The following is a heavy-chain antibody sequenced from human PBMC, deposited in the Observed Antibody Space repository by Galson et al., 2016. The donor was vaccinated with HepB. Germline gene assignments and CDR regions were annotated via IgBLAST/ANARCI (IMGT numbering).Heavy chain of an antibody. D-gene: IGHD3-10*01. CDR2: VSDNSGST. V-gene: IGHV3-23*01. CDR3: AKNRGIFDS. Sequence: SLRLSCAASGFTFSRNDMSWVRQAPGKGLEWVSTVSDNSGSTYYANSAEGRFTHSRDKSKNTLSLQMNSLTAEDTAVYYCAKNRGIFDSRGQGTLVTVSS. CDR1: GFTFSRND. J-gene: IGHJ4*02.